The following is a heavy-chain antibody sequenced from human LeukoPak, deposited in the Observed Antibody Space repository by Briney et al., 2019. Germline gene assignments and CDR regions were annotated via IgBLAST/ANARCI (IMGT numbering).Heavy chain of an antibody. Sequence: GGSLRLSCAASGFTFSNAWMSWVRQAPGKGLEWVGRIKSKTDGGTTDYAAPVKGRFTISRDESKNTLYLQMNSLKTEDTVVYSCTTVGRFRGYVSGTSGYGDYYYYYMDVWGKGPRSPSP. V-gene: IGHV3-15*01. D-gene: IGHD2-2*01. J-gene: IGHJ6*03. CDR2: IKSKTDGGTT. CDR1: GFTFSNAW. CDR3: TTVGRFRGYVSGTSGYGDYYYYYMDV.